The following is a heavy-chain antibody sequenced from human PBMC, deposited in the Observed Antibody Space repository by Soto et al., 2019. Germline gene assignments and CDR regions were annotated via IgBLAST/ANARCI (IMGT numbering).Heavy chain of an antibody. CDR1: GDTFRSNT. CDR3: VICSGGICHSFDY. D-gene: IGHD2-15*01. CDR2: IIPVLNIT. V-gene: IGHV1-69*02. J-gene: IGHJ4*02. Sequence: QVQLVQSGAEVKKPGSSVKVSCKASGDTFRSNTITWVRQAPGQGFEWMGRIIPVLNITNYAQKFKGRASITADNSTSIAYLALSSLRSEDTAVYYCVICSGGICHSFDYWGQGTLVTVSS.